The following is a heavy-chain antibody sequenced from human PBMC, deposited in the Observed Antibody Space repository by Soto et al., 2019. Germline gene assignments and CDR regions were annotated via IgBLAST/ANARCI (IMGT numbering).Heavy chain of an antibody. J-gene: IGHJ4*02. Sequence: QVQLVQSGTEVKKPGASVKVSCKASGYIMTTYGVSWVRQAPGQGLEWEGWISAYNDHTNYAQKFQGRVTLTTDTSTSTAYMELRSLRSDGTAVYYCARGTYLDYWGQGTLVTVSS. V-gene: IGHV1-18*01. CDR1: GYIMTTYG. D-gene: IGHD1-1*01. CDR3: ARGTYLDY. CDR2: ISAYNDHT.